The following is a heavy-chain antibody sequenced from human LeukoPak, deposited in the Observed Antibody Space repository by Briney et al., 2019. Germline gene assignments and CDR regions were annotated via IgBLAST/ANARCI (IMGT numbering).Heavy chain of an antibody. V-gene: IGHV4-34*01. D-gene: IGHD5-24*01. J-gene: IGHJ3*02. CDR3: ARGPGGRDGYNLAFDI. Sequence: PSETLSLTCAVYGGSFSGYYWSWIRQPPGKGLEWIGEINHSGSTNYNPSLKSRVTISVDTSKNQFSLKLSSVTAADTAVYYCARGPGGRDGYNLAFDIWGQGTMVTVSS. CDR2: INHSGST. CDR1: GGSFSGYY.